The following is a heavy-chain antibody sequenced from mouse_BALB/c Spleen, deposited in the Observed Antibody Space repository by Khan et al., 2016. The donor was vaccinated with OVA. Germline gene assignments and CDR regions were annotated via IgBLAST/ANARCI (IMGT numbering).Heavy chain of an antibody. CDR3: AREGYYGNYRAWFAY. CDR2: IYPGNVNT. J-gene: IGHJ3*01. CDR1: GYTFTDYY. Sequence: QIQLVQSGPELVKPGASVRISCKASGYTFTDYYINWMKQRPGQGLDWIGWIYPGNVNTKYTEKFKDKATLTADKSSSTAYMQLSSLTSEDSAVYFCAREGYYGNYRAWFAYWGQGTLVTVSA. D-gene: IGHD2-1*01. V-gene: IGHV1-84*01.